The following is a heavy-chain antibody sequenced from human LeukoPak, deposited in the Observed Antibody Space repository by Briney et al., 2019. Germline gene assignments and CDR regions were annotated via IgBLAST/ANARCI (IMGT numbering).Heavy chain of an antibody. CDR3: ARRDIRRDSRWSYLYYFDY. V-gene: IGHV7-4-1*02. Sequence: GASVKVSCKASGYTFTSYAMNWVRQAPGQGLEWMGWINTNTGNPTYTQGFTGRFVFSLDTSVSTAYLQISSLKAEDTAVYYCARRDIRRDSRWSYLYYFDYWGQGTLVTVSS. CDR2: INTNTGNP. CDR1: GYTFTSYA. J-gene: IGHJ4*02. D-gene: IGHD5-24*01.